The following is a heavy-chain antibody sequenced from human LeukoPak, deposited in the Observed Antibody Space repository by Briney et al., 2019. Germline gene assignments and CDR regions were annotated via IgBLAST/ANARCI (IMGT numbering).Heavy chain of an antibody. CDR2: IKSTRDGGAT. CDR3: TTIRGFCSGRSCLGY. J-gene: IGHJ4*02. CDR1: GFTFKNAW. V-gene: IGHV3-15*01. Sequence: MAGGSLRLSCEASGFTFKNAWMIWVRQAPGKGPEWVGRIKSTRDGGATEYAAPVKGRFTISRDDSKNTLYLQMNSLKSEDTAVYYCTTIRGFCSGRSCLGYWGQGTLVTVSS. D-gene: IGHD2-15*01.